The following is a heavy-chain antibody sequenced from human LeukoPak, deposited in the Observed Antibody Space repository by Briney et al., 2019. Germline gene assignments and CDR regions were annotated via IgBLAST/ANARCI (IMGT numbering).Heavy chain of an antibody. CDR1: GGSISSYY. CDR3: ARARYVNSFYAFDI. D-gene: IGHD3-9*01. J-gene: IGHJ3*02. CDR2: LSKSGNT. V-gene: IGHV4-59*01. Sequence: SETLSLTCTVSGGSISSYYWSWIRLPPEKGLEWIGYLSKSGNTNYSPSLKSRVTIFGDTSKNQFFLKLSSVTAADTAMYYCARARYVNSFYAFDIWGQGTLVTVSS.